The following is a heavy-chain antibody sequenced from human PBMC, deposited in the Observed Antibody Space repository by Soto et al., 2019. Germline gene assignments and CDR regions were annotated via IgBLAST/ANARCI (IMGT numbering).Heavy chain of an antibody. CDR3: ARAAAAAGYYYGMDV. Sequence: NPSETLSLTCTVSGGSISSGGYYWSWIRQHPGKGLEWIGYIYYSGSTYYNPSLKSRVTISVDTSKNQFSLKLSSVTAADTAVYYCARAAAAAGYYYGMDVWGQGTTVTVSS. J-gene: IGHJ6*02. D-gene: IGHD6-13*01. CDR2: IYYSGST. CDR1: GGSISSGGYY. V-gene: IGHV4-31*03.